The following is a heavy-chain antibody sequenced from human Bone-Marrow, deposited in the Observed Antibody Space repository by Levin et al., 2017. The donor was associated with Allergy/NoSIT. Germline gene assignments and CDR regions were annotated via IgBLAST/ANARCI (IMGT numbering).Heavy chain of an antibody. CDR1: GFTFSSYW. J-gene: IGHJ2*01. CDR3: AQGTYYDILTGFPIPLGL. V-gene: IGHV3-74*01. CDR2: INSDGSST. Sequence: GESLKISCAASGFTFSSYWMHWVRQAPGKGLVWVSRINSDGSSTSYADSVKGRFTISRDNAKNTLYLQMNSLRAEDTAVYYCAQGTYYDILTGFPIPLGLWGRGTLVTVSS. D-gene: IGHD3-9*01.